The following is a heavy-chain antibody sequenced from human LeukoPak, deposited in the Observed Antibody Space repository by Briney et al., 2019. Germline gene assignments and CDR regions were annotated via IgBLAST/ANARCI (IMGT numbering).Heavy chain of an antibody. V-gene: IGHV1-69*01. J-gene: IGHJ4*02. CDR1: GGTFSSYA. CDR2: IIPIFGTT. D-gene: IGHD5-12*01. Sequence: ASVKVSCKASGGTFSSYAISWVRQAPGQGLEWMGGIIPIFGTTNYAQKFQGRVPITADESTSTAYMDLSSLRSEDTAVYYCARVSDVVAQAFDYWGQGTLVTVSS. CDR3: ARVSDVVAQAFDY.